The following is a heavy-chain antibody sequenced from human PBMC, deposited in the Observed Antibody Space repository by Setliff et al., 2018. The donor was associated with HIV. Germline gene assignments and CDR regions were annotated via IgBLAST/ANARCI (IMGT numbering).Heavy chain of an antibody. CDR3: ARDPPGYGDSNDY. J-gene: IGHJ4*02. CDR2: SYYSGST. D-gene: IGHD4-17*01. Sequence: SETLSLTCSVSGGSVGSGSYYWSWIRQSPGKGLEWLGYSYYSGSTTYNPPLKSRVTMSIDTSKNQFSLKLRSVTAADTAVYYCARDPPGYGDSNDYWGQGTLVTVSS. CDR1: GGSVGSGSYY. V-gene: IGHV4-61*01.